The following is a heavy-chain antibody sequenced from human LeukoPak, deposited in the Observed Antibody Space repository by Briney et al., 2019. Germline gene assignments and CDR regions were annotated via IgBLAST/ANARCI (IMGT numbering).Heavy chain of an antibody. CDR3: ARDLTYYYDSSGYIMDAFDI. V-gene: IGHV4-61*02. J-gene: IGHJ3*02. CDR1: GGSISSGSYY. CDR2: IYTSGST. Sequence: SQTLSLTCTVSGGSISSGSYYWSWLRQPAGKGLEWIGRIYTSGSTNYNPNLHSRVTRSVDTSKNQFSLKLSSVTAADTAVYYCARDLTYYYDSSGYIMDAFDIWGQGTMVTVSS. D-gene: IGHD3-22*01.